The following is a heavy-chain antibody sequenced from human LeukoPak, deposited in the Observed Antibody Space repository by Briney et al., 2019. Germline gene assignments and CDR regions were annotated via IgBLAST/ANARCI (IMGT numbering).Heavy chain of an antibody. V-gene: IGHV1-69*05. CDR2: IIPIFGTA. Sequence: SVEVSCKSSGGTFSSYAISWVRQAPGQGLEWMGGIIPIFGTANYAQKFQGRVTITTDESTSTAYMELSSLRSEDTAVYYCARNPRNYDILTGYSLQNWFDPGAREPWSPSPQ. J-gene: IGHJ5*02. CDR3: ARNPRNYDILTGYSLQNWFDP. D-gene: IGHD3-9*01. CDR1: GGTFSSYA.